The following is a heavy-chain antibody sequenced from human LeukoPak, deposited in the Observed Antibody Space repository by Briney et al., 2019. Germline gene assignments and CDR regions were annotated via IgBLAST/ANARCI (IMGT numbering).Heavy chain of an antibody. Sequence: PSQTLSLTCAVSGGSISSSNWWSWVRQPPGKGLEWIGEIYHSGSTNYNPSLKSRVTISVDKSKNQFSLKLSSVTAADTAVYYCARVSSGSYYSGVDLGYFDYWGQGTLVTVSS. CDR1: GGSISSSNW. D-gene: IGHD1-26*01. V-gene: IGHV4-4*02. CDR3: ARVSSGSYYSGVDLGYFDY. CDR2: IYHSGST. J-gene: IGHJ4*02.